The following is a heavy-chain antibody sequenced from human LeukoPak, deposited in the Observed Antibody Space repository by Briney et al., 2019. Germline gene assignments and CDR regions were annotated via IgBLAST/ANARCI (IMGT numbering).Heavy chain of an antibody. J-gene: IGHJ4*02. CDR3: ARDLNYYDSSGYYEN. V-gene: IGHV4-34*01. CDR1: GGSFSGYY. D-gene: IGHD3-22*01. CDR2: INHSGST. Sequence: NASETLSLTCAVYGGSFSGYYWSWIRQPPGKGLEWIGKINHSGSTNYNPSLKSRVTISVDTSKNQFSLKLSSVTAADTAVYYCARDLNYYDSSGYYENWGQGTLVTISS.